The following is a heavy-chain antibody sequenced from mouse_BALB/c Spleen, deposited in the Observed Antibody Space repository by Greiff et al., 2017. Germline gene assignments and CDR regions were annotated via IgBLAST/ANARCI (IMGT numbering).Heavy chain of an antibody. Sequence: EVKLVECGGGLVQPKGSLKLSCAASGFTFNTYAMNWVRQAPGKGLEWVARIRSKSNNYATYYADSVKDRFTISRDDSQSMLYLQMNNLKTEDTAMYYCVRQGLREAWFAYWGQGTLVTVSA. D-gene: IGHD1-1*01. CDR2: IRSKSNNYAT. V-gene: IGHV10-1*02. CDR3: VRQGLREAWFAY. CDR1: GFTFNTYA. J-gene: IGHJ3*01.